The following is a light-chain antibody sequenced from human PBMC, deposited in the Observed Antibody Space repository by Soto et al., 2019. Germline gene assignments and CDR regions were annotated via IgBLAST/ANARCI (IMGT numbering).Light chain of an antibody. CDR1: QSVSSSY. V-gene: IGKV3-20*01. Sequence: EMVLTQAPGTLSLSPGERATLSCRASQSVSSSYLAWYQQKPGQAPRLLIYGASSRATGIPDRFSGSGSGTDFTLTISRLEPEDFAVYYCQQYGSLFGQGTRLEIK. J-gene: IGKJ5*01. CDR3: QQYGSL. CDR2: GAS.